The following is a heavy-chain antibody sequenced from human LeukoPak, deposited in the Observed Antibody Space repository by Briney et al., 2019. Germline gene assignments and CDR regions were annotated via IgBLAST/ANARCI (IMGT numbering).Heavy chain of an antibody. Sequence: ASVKASCKASGGTFSSYTISWVRRAPGQGLEWMGRIIPILGIANYAQKFQGRVTITADKSTSTAYMELSSLRSEDTAVYYCARGSSGGRYGMDVWGQGTTVTVSS. D-gene: IGHD2-15*01. CDR3: ARGSSGGRYGMDV. V-gene: IGHV1-69*02. CDR2: IIPILGIA. J-gene: IGHJ6*02. CDR1: GGTFSSYT.